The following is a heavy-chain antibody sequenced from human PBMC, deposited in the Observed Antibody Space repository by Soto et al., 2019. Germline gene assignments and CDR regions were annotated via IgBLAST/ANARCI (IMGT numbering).Heavy chain of an antibody. V-gene: IGHV4-34*01. CDR2: INHSGST. Sequence: SETLSLTYAVYGGSFSGYYWSWIRQPPGKGLEWIGEINHSGSTNYNPSLKSRVTISVDTSKNQFSLKLSSVTAADTAVYYCASYAPRYSSVSWGQGTLVTVSS. J-gene: IGHJ5*02. CDR3: ASYAPRYSSVS. CDR1: GGSFSGYY. D-gene: IGHD6-19*01.